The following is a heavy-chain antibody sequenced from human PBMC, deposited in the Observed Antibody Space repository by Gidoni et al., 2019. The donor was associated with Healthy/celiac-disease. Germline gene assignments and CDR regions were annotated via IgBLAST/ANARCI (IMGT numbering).Heavy chain of an antibody. CDR2: INPSGGST. Sequence: QVQLVQSGAEVNKPGASVKVSCKASGYTFTSYYMHWVRQAPGQGLDWMGIINPSGGSTSYAQKFQGRVTMTGYTSTSTVYMELSSLRSEDTAVYYCARDRTEYGSGSLDYWGQGTLVTVSS. D-gene: IGHD3-10*01. CDR3: ARDRTEYGSGSLDY. J-gene: IGHJ4*02. V-gene: IGHV1-46*01. CDR1: GYTFTSYY.